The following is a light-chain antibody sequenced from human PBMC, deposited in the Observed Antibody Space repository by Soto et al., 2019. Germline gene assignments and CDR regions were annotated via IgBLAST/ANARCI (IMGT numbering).Light chain of an antibody. CDR2: KAS. V-gene: IGKV1-5*03. CDR1: QSISSW. J-gene: IGKJ4*01. Sequence: DIQMTQSPSTLSASVGDRVTITCRASQSISSWLAWYQQKPGKAPKFLIHKASSLGDGVPSRFSGSASGTEFTLTIWSLQPDDVATYYCQQYHSDPITFGGGTKVEI. CDR3: QQYHSDPIT.